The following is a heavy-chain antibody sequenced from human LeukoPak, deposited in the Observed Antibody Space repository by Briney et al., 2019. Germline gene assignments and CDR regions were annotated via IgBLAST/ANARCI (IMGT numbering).Heavy chain of an antibody. CDR3: ARNIRDTGAFDY. Sequence: ASVKVSCKASGYTFTSYDINWVRQAPGQGLEWMGWMNPNSDNAGYAQKFQGRVTMTRNPSISTAYMELSSLRSEDTAVYYCARNIRDTGAFDYWGQGTLVTVSS. V-gene: IGHV1-8*01. D-gene: IGHD5-18*01. J-gene: IGHJ4*02. CDR1: GYTFTSYD. CDR2: MNPNSDNA.